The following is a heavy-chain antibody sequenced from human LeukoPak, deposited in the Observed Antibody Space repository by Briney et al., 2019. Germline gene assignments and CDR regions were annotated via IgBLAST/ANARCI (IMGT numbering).Heavy chain of an antibody. V-gene: IGHV3-21*01. CDR3: ARDRVYYDSSGLIALDAFDI. CDR2: ISSSSRYI. D-gene: IGHD3-22*01. J-gene: IGHJ3*02. CDR1: GFTFSSYS. Sequence: GGSLRLSCAASGFTFSSYSMNWVRQAPGKGLEWVSSISSSSRYIYHADSVKGRLTISRDNAKNSLYLQMNSLRAEDTAVYYCARDRVYYDSSGLIALDAFDIWGQGTMVTVSS.